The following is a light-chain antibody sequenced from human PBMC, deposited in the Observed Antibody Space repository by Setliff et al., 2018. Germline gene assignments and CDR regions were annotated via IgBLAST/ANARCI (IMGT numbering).Light chain of an antibody. CDR2: AAS. Sequence: DIHLTQSPSFLSASVGDRVTITCRASQDISNFFAWYQKKSGKAPKLLIYAASTLQSGVPSRFSGSGSGTEFTLTISSLQAEDFATYYCQQLNSYPLSFGGGTRWIS. CDR1: QDISNF. J-gene: IGKJ4*01. CDR3: QQLNSYPLS. V-gene: IGKV1-9*01.